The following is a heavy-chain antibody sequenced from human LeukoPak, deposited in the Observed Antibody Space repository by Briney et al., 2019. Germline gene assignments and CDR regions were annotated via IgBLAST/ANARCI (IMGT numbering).Heavy chain of an antibody. D-gene: IGHD6-19*01. CDR1: GFTFSSYA. J-gene: IGHJ4*02. V-gene: IGHV3-23*01. CDR3: AKDRIAVAAATPDY. Sequence: PGGSLRLSCAASGFTFSSYAMSWVRPAPGKGLEWVSGISGSGGSTYYADSVKGRFTISRDNSKNTMYMQMNSLRAEDTAVYYCAKDRIAVAAATPDYWGQGALVTVSS. CDR2: ISGSGGST.